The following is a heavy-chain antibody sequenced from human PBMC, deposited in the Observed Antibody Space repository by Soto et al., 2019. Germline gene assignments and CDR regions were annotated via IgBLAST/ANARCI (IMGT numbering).Heavy chain of an antibody. D-gene: IGHD6-13*01. CDR2: ISGSGGST. Sequence: EVQLLESGGGLVQPGGSLRLSCAASGFTFSSYAMSWVRQAPGKGLEWVSAISGSGGSTYYADSVKGRFTISRDNSKNTLYLQMNSLRAEDTAVYYCAKDLDTGYSSSWYKPGGYYFDYWGQGTLVTVSS. CDR1: GFTFSSYA. CDR3: AKDLDTGYSSSWYKPGGYYFDY. V-gene: IGHV3-23*01. J-gene: IGHJ4*02.